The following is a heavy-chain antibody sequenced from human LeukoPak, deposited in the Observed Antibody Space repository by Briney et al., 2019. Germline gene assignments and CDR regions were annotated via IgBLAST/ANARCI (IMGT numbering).Heavy chain of an antibody. CDR3: ASGSYSVWFDP. J-gene: IGHJ5*02. Sequence: SETLSLTCTVSGGSISSYYWSWIRQPAGKGLEWIGRIYTSGSTNYNPSLKSRVTISVDTSKNQFSLKLSSVTAADTAVYYCASGSYSVWFDPWGQGTLVTVSS. D-gene: IGHD1-26*01. V-gene: IGHV4-4*07. CDR1: GGSISSYY. CDR2: IYTSGST.